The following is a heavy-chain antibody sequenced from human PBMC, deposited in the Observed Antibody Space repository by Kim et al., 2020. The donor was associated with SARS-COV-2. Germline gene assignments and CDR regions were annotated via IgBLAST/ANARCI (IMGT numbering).Heavy chain of an antibody. CDR2: ISYDGSNK. J-gene: IGHJ6*02. Sequence: GGSLRLSCAASGFTFSSYGMHWVRQAPGKGLEWVAVISYDGSNKYYADSVKGRFTISRDNFKNTLYLQMNSLRAEDTAVYYCAKESGSGSYYAWTYYYYGMDVWGQETTVTVSS. CDR3: AKESGSGSYYAWTYYYYGMDV. D-gene: IGHD3-10*01. CDR1: GFTFSSYG. V-gene: IGHV3-30*18.